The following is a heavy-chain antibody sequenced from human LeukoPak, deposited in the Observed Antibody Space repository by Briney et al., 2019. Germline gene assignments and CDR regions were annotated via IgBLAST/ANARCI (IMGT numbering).Heavy chain of an antibody. D-gene: IGHD3-10*01. CDR2: IYYSGST. V-gene: IGHV4-30-4*07. Sequence: SETLSLTCAVSGGSISSGGYSWSWIRQPPGKGLEWIGYIYYSGSTYYNPSLKSRVTISVDTSKNQFSLKLSSVTAADTAVYYCARALGSGSQTWGQGTLVTVSS. CDR1: GGSISSGGYS. J-gene: IGHJ4*02. CDR3: ARALGSGSQT.